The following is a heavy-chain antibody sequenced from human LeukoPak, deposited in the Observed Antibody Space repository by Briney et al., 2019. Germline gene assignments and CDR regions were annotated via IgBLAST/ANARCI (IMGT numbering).Heavy chain of an antibody. J-gene: IGHJ4*02. CDR1: GFTFSSYG. CDR2: ISYDGKNK. CDR3: XXXXXXCSSSTCLSIDY. D-gene: IGHD2-2*01. V-gene: IGHV3-30*03. Sequence: GGSLRLSCAASGFTFSSYGMHWVRQAPGKGLEWVAVISYDGKNKYYSDSVKGRFTISRDNSENTLSLQMNSLRAEDTAVYYXXXXXXXCSSSTCLSIDYWGQGTLVTVSS.